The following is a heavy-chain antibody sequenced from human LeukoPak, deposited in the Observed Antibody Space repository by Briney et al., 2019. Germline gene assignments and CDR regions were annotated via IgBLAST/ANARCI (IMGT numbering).Heavy chain of an antibody. Sequence: GGSLRLSCAASGFTVSSNYMSWVRQAPGKGLEWVSVIYSGGSTYYADSVKGRFTISRDNSKNTLYLQMNSRRAEDTAVYYCARDLGIAAAGAFDYWGQGTLVTVSS. D-gene: IGHD6-13*01. CDR3: ARDLGIAAAGAFDY. J-gene: IGHJ4*02. V-gene: IGHV3-66*02. CDR2: IYSGGST. CDR1: GFTVSSNY.